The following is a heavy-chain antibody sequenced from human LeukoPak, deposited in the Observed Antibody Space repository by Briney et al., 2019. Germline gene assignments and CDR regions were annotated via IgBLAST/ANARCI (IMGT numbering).Heavy chain of an antibody. CDR3: ARKNRVYPFDY. Sequence: SETLSFTCAVYGGSFSGYYWSWIRQPPGKGLEWIGEINHSGSTNYNPSLKSRVTISVDTSKNQFSLKLSSVTAADTAVYYCARKNRVYPFDYWGQGTLVTVSS. J-gene: IGHJ4*02. CDR2: INHSGST. V-gene: IGHV4-34*01. CDR1: GGSFSGYY. D-gene: IGHD5/OR15-5a*01.